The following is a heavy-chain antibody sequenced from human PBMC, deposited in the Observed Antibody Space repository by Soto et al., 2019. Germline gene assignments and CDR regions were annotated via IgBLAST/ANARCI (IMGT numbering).Heavy chain of an antibody. D-gene: IGHD3-3*01. V-gene: IGHV1-8*01. J-gene: IGHJ6*02. Sequence: ASVKVSCKASGYTFTSYDINWVRQATGQGLEWMGWMNPNSGNTGYAQKFQGRVTMTRNTSISTAYMELSSLRSEDTAVYYCARGGTGYYDFWSGYYCPRYYYYGMDVWGQGTTVTVSS. CDR2: MNPNSGNT. CDR3: ARGGTGYYDFWSGYYCPRYYYYGMDV. CDR1: GYTFTSYD.